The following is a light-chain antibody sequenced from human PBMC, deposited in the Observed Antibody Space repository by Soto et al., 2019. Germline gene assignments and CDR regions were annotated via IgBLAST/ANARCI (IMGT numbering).Light chain of an antibody. CDR3: CSYTTSSTWV. CDR1: SSDLGSYNY. Sequence: QSALIQPASVSGSPGQSITISCTGTSSDLGSYNYVSWYQQHPGKTPRLIIYDVSYRPSGDSNHFSGSKFGHTASLTISGLQAEDEADYYCCSYTTSSTWVFGGGTQLTVL. CDR2: DVS. J-gene: IGLJ3*02. V-gene: IGLV2-14*03.